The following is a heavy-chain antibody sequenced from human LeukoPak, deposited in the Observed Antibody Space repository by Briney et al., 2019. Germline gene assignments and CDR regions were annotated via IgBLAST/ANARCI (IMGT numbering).Heavy chain of an antibody. CDR1: GGSFSGYY. D-gene: IGHD3-22*01. V-gene: IGHV4-59*08. CDR3: ARFYYDSRGYWYYFDY. CDR2: ISYSGST. Sequence: SETLSLTCAVYGGSFSGYYWSWIRQPPGKGLEWIGYISYSGSTSYDPSLKSRVTISGDSSKKQFSLKLSSVTAADTAVYYCARFYYDSRGYWYYFDYWGQGTLVTVSS. J-gene: IGHJ4*02.